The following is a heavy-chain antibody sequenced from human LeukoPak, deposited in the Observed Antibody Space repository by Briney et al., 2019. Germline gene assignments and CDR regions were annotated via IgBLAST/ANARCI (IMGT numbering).Heavy chain of an antibody. D-gene: IGHD2-8*01. CDR1: GGSISGTY. V-gene: IGHV4-59*12. Sequence: PSETLTLTCTVSGGSISGTYWSWIRQPPGKGLEWIGNIYHSGSTNYYSSLKSRLTISVDTSKNQSSLKLSSVTAADTAVYYCARDLRTIGHGMDVWGQGTTVTVSS. CDR2: IYHSGST. J-gene: IGHJ6*02. CDR3: ARDLRTIGHGMDV.